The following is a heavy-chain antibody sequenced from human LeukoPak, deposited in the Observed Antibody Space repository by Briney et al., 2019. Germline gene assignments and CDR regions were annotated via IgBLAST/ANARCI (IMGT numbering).Heavy chain of an antibody. Sequence: PGGSLRLSCAASGFTFSSYEMNWVRQAPGKGLEWVSYISSSGSTIYYADSVKGRFTISRDNAKNSLYLQMNSLRAEDTAVYYCAREYGDFRLDYWGQGTLVTVSS. CDR2: ISSSGSTI. D-gene: IGHD4-17*01. V-gene: IGHV3-48*03. J-gene: IGHJ4*02. CDR3: AREYGDFRLDY. CDR1: GFTFSSYE.